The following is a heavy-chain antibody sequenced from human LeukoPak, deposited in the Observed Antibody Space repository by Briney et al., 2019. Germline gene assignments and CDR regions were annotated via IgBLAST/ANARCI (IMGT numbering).Heavy chain of an antibody. CDR1: GGSISSYY. D-gene: IGHD4-17*01. J-gene: IGHJ4*02. Sequence: SETLSLTCTVSGGSISSYYWSWIRQPPGKGLEWIGYIYYSGSTNYNPSLKSRVTISVDTSKNQFSLKLSSVTAADTAVYYCASGYGDYVYLDYWGQGTLVTVSS. CDR3: ASGYGDYVYLDY. V-gene: IGHV4-59*08. CDR2: IYYSGST.